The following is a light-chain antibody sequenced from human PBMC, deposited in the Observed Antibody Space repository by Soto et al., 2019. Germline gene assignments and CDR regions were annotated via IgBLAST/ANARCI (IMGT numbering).Light chain of an antibody. CDR1: SSDVGGYGY. J-gene: IGLJ1*01. CDR3: SSYTSSSTYV. CDR2: EVI. V-gene: IGLV2-14*01. Sequence: QSVLTQPASVSGSPGQSITVYCTGTSSDVGGYGYVSWYQQHPGKAPKLLIYEVINRHSGVSNRFSGSKSDNTASLTISGLQAEDEADYYCSSYTSSSTYVFGNGTKVTVL.